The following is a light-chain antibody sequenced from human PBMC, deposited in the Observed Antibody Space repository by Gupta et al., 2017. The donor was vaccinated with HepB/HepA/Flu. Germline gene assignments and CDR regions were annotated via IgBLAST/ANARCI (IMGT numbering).Light chain of an antibody. V-gene: IGLV7-46*01. CDR3: LLSYSGAWV. CDR1: TGAVTSGHY. Sequence: QAVVPQEPSLTVSPGGTVTLTCDSSTGAVTSGHYPYWFQQKPGQAPRTLIYDTNNKQSWTPVRFSGSLLGGKAALTLAGAQPEDEAEYYCLLSYSGAWVFGGGTKLTVL. J-gene: IGLJ3*02. CDR2: DTN.